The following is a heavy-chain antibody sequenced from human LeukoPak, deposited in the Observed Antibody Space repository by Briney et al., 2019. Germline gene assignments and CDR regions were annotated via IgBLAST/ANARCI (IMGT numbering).Heavy chain of an antibody. D-gene: IGHD5-18*01. CDR3: ASRRGYSYFDY. V-gene: IGHV3-21*04. CDR2: ISRSSIYR. Sequence: PGGSLRLSCAASGFTFSSYSMNWVRQAPGKGLEWVSSISRSSIYRYYADSVRGRFTISRDNAKNSLYLQMNSLRAEDTAVYYCASRRGYSYFDYWGQGTLVTVSS. CDR1: GFTFSSYS. J-gene: IGHJ4*02.